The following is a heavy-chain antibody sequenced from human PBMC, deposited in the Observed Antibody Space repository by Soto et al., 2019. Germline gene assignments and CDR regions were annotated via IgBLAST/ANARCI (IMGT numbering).Heavy chain of an antibody. J-gene: IGHJ4*02. V-gene: IGHV3-73*01. D-gene: IGHD1-1*01. CDR1: GFTFSGSA. CDR2: IRGKADNYAT. CDR3: TKWNVGNSRPVDY. Sequence: EVQLVESGGGLVQPGGSLKLSCAASGFTFSGSAMHWVRQTSGKGLEWVGRIRGKADNYATAYAASVKGRFTISRDDSKNTAYLQMTSLRTEATAVYYCTKWNVGNSRPVDYGGQGTLVTVSS.